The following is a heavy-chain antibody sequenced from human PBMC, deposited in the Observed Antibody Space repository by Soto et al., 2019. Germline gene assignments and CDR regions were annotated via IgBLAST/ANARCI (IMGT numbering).Heavy chain of an antibody. CDR2: IVVGSGNT. J-gene: IGHJ3*02. CDR1: GFTFTSSA. V-gene: IGHV1-58*01. CDR3: AARIAAAAWSFDI. Sequence: AASVKVSCKASGFTFTSSAVQWVRQARGQRLEWIGWIVVGSGNTNYAQKFQERVTITRDMSTSTAYMELSSLRSEDTAVYYCAARIAAAAWSFDIWGQGTMVTVSS. D-gene: IGHD6-13*01.